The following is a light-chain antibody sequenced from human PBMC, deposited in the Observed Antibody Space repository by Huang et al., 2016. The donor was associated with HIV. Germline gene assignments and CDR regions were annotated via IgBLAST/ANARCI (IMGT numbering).Light chain of an antibody. Sequence: EIVMTQSPATLSVSPGERATLSCRASQSVSSNLAWYQQKTGQAPRLLIYGTSTRATGIPARFSGSGSGSGTEFTLTISSLQSEDFAVYYCQQYNSWPPLFTFGPGTKVDVK. CDR1: QSVSSN. CDR3: QQYNSWPPLFT. V-gene: IGKV3-15*01. CDR2: GTS. J-gene: IGKJ3*01.